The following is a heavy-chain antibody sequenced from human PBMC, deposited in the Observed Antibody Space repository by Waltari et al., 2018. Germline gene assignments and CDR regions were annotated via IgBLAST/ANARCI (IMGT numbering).Heavy chain of an antibody. D-gene: IGHD6-13*01. CDR3: AEAGIAAAGTGFDY. CDR2: IIPSLGIA. V-gene: IGHV1-69*02. J-gene: IGHJ4*02. Sequence: QVQLVQSGAEVKKPGSSVKVSCKASGGTFSSYTISWVRQAPGQGLEWMGRIIPSLGIANYAQKFQGRVTMTADKSTSTAYMELSSLRSEDTAVYYCAEAGIAAAGTGFDYWGQGTLVTVSS. CDR1: GGTFSSYT.